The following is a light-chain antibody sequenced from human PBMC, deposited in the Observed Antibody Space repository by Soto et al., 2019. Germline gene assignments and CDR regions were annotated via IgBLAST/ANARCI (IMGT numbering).Light chain of an antibody. CDR2: DAS. V-gene: IGKV1-5*01. CDR3: QQYNSYSWT. CDR1: QSISNW. J-gene: IGKJ1*01. Sequence: DIQMTQSPSTLPASVGDRVTITCRASQSISNWLAWHQQKPGTAPKLLIYDASTLESGVPSRFSGSRSGTEFTLTISSLQPDDFATYYCQQYNSYSWTFGQGTKVDIK.